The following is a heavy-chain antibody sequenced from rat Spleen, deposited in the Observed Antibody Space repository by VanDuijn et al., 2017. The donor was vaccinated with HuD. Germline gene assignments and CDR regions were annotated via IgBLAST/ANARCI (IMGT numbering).Heavy chain of an antibody. Sequence: EVHLQESGPGLVKPSQSLSLTCSVTGYSITSSYRWNWIRKFPGNKMEWIGHISYSGSTSYNPSLKSRISITRDTSKNQFFLQLNSVTTEDTATYYCTRSINYGGSFDYWGQGVMVTVSS. D-gene: IGHD1-11*01. CDR2: ISYSGST. J-gene: IGHJ2*01. CDR1: GYSITSSY. V-gene: IGHV3-1*01. CDR3: TRSINYGGSFDY.